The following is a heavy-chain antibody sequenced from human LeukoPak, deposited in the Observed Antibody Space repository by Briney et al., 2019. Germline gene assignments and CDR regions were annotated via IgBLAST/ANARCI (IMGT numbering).Heavy chain of an antibody. Sequence: HPGGSLRLSCAASGFDFNFYSMNWVRQAPGKGLEWVSFIISSGGTIYYADSVEGRFTISRDNVKNSLYLQMNSLRDEDTAVYYCARDFSNAFDIWGQGTMVTVSS. CDR1: GFDFNFYS. D-gene: IGHD2/OR15-2a*01. CDR3: ARDFSNAFDI. CDR2: IISSGGTI. V-gene: IGHV3-48*02. J-gene: IGHJ3*02.